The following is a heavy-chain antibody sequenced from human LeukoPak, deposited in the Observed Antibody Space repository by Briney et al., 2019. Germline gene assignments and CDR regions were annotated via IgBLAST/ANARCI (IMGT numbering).Heavy chain of an antibody. J-gene: IGHJ4*02. CDR3: ARALYYDILTNYQTHTYYFDY. CDR2: ISSRSSNI. Sequence: GGSLRLSCAASGFSFGAYSMNWVRQAPGKGLEWVSSISSRSSNIYYADSMKGRFTVSRDNTKNSLYLQMNSLRAEDTAVYYCARALYYDILTNYQTHTYYFDYWGQGTLLTVSS. CDR1: GFSFGAYS. V-gene: IGHV3-21*01. D-gene: IGHD3-9*01.